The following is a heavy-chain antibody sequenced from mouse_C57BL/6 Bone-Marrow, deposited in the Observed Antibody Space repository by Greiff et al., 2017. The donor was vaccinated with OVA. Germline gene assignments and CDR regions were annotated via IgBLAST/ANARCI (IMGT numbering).Heavy chain of an antibody. Sequence: QVQLQQPGAELVKPGASVKLSCKASGYTFTSYWMQWVKQRPGQGLEWIGEIDPSDSYTNYTQKFKGKATLTVDTSSSTAYMQLSSLTSEDSAVYYCARRGYDYDGVDYWGQGTTLTVSS. D-gene: IGHD2-4*01. V-gene: IGHV1-50*01. CDR2: IDPSDSYT. CDR3: ARRGYDYDGVDY. J-gene: IGHJ2*01. CDR1: GYTFTSYW.